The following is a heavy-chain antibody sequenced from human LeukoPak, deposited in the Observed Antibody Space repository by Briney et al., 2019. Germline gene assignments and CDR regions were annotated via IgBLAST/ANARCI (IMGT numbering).Heavy chain of an antibody. J-gene: IGHJ5*02. CDR3: ARQERDSSGYWFDP. D-gene: IGHD6-19*01. V-gene: IGHV3-53*01. CDR1: GFTVSSNY. CDR2: IYSGGST. Sequence: PGGSLRLSCAASGFTVSSNYMSWVRQAPGKGLEWVSVIYSGGSTYYADSVKGRFTISRDNSKNTLYLQMNSLRAEDTAVYYCARQERDSSGYWFDPWGQGTLVTVSP.